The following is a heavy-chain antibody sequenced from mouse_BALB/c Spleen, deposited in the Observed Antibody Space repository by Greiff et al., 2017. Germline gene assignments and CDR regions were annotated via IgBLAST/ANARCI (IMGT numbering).Heavy chain of an antibody. CDR2: INPSNGGT. V-gene: IGHV1S81*02. D-gene: IGHD1-1*01. CDR3: TRRNYGSSYDY. Sequence: QVQLQQSGAELVKPGASVKLSCKASGYTFTSYYMYWVKQRPGQGLEWIGEINPSNGGTNFNEKFKSKATLTVDKSSSTAYMQLSSLTSEDSAVYYCTRRNYGSSYDYWGQGTTLTVSS. J-gene: IGHJ2*01. CDR1: GYTFTSYY.